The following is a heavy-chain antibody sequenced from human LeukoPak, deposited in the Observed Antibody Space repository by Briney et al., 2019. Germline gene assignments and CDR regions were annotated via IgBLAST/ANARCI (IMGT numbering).Heavy chain of an antibody. D-gene: IGHD1-1*01. CDR1: GYSFTSYW. V-gene: IGHV5-51*01. CDR2: IYPGDSDT. CDR3: ARHNFGNWNGGGGDNWFDP. J-gene: IGHJ5*02. Sequence: GESLKISCKGSGYSFTSYWIGWVRQMPGKGLEWMGIIYPGDSDTRYSPSFQGQVTISADKSISTAYLQWSSLKASDTAMYYCARHNFGNWNGGGGDNWFDPWGQGTLVTVSS.